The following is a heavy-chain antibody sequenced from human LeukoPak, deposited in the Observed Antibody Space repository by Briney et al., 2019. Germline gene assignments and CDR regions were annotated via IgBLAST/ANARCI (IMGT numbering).Heavy chain of an antibody. V-gene: IGHV1-3*01. J-gene: IGHJ4*02. CDR3: ERTGDYGLPHFDY. Sequence: ASVKVSCKASGYTFTSYAMHWVRQAPGQRLEWMGWINAGNGNTKYLQKFQGRVTITRDTSASTAYMELSSLRSEDTAVYYCERTGDYGLPHFDYWGQGTLVTVSS. CDR2: INAGNGNT. CDR1: GYTFTSYA. D-gene: IGHD4-17*01.